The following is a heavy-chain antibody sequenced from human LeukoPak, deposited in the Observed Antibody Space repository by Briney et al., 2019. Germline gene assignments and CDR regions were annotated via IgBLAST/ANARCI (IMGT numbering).Heavy chain of an antibody. J-gene: IGHJ4*03. CDR1: GDTLSELS. CDR2: FEAEEGET. V-gene: IGHV1-24*01. Sequence: ASVKVSCKVSGDTLSELSMHWVRQAPGKGFEWMGGFEAEEGETIYAQNFQGRVTMTEDTSTDTAYLELSRLTSEDTAVYFCAPTQKGSDFSDSSSPLPTFDHWGQGTLVAVSS. CDR3: APTQKGSDFSDSSSPLPTFDH. D-gene: IGHD3-22*01.